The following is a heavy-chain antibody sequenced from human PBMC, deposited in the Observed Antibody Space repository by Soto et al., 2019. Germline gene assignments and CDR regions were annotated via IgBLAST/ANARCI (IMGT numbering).Heavy chain of an antibody. CDR2: INVYNGNT. V-gene: IGHV1-18*04. J-gene: IGHJ6*02. D-gene: IGHD1-1*01. CDR3: ARGKGMEENYYYYGLDI. CDR1: GYTFTSYG. Sequence: ASVKVSCKASGYTFTSYGISWVRQAPGQGLEWMGWINVYNGNTKYAQKFQGRVTMTTDTSTSTVYMELRSLRSEDTAVYYCARGKGMEENYYYYGLDIWGQGTTVTVSS.